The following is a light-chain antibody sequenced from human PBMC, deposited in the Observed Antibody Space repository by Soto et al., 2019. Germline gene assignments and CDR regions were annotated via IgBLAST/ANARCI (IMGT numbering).Light chain of an antibody. CDR3: QQYGSSPLT. CDR1: QSVSSSY. Sequence: IVLTQSPGTLSLSPGERATLSCRASQSVSSSYLAWYQQKPGQAPKVLIYRAPSRATGIPDRFSGSGSGTDFTLTISRLEPEDFAVYYCQQYGSSPLTFGGGTRVDIK. V-gene: IGKV3-20*01. CDR2: RAP. J-gene: IGKJ4*01.